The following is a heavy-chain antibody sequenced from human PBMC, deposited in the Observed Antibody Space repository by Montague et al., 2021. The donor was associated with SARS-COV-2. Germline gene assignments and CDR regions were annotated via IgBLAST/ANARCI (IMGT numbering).Heavy chain of an antibody. Sequence: SETLSLTCTVSGGSISSSSYYWGWIRPPPGKGLVWIGSLYYSGSIYYSPSLKSRVTISVDTSKNQFSLMLSTVTAADTAVYYCASPTYYYDSSGSDAFDIWGQGTMVTVSS. D-gene: IGHD3-22*01. CDR2: LYYSGSI. V-gene: IGHV4-39*01. CDR1: GGSISSSSYY. J-gene: IGHJ3*02. CDR3: ASPTYYYDSSGSDAFDI.